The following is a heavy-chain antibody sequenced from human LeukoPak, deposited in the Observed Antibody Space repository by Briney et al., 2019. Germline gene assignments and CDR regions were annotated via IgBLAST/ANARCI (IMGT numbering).Heavy chain of an antibody. Sequence: GESLKISCQGSGYNFTSFWITWVPQVPGKGLEWMGRIDPIDSYTDYSPSFQGHVTISADKSISTAYLQWSSLKASDTAIYYCARLGLRKIPLDYWGQGTLVTVSS. V-gene: IGHV5-10-1*01. J-gene: IGHJ4*02. D-gene: IGHD7-27*01. CDR1: GYNFTSFW. CDR2: IDPIDSYT. CDR3: ARLGLRKIPLDY.